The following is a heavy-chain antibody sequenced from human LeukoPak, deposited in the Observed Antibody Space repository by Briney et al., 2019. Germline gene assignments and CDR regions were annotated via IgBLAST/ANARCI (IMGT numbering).Heavy chain of an antibody. J-gene: IGHJ4*02. CDR3: ARATQTALRYFDWLLSPLDY. D-gene: IGHD3-9*01. V-gene: IGHV3-21*01. Sequence: GGSLRLSCAASGFTFSSYSMNWVRQAPGKGLEWVSSISSSSSYIYYADSVKGRFTISRDNAENSLYLQMNSLRAEDTAVYYCARATQTALRYFDWLLSPLDYWGQGTLVTVSS. CDR1: GFTFSSYS. CDR2: ISSSSSYI.